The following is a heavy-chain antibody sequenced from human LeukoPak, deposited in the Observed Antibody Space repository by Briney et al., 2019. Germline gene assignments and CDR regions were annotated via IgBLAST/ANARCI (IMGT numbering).Heavy chain of an antibody. CDR2: ISGGGDST. CDR1: GFTFSSYA. Sequence: GGSLRLSCAASGFTFSSYAMSWVRQAPGKGLHWVSSISGGGDSTYYADSVKGRFTISRDNSNNTLYLQMNSLRAEDTAVYYCAILIAVAGPATFYWGQGTLVTVSS. CDR3: AILIAVAGPATFY. V-gene: IGHV3-23*01. D-gene: IGHD6-19*01. J-gene: IGHJ4*02.